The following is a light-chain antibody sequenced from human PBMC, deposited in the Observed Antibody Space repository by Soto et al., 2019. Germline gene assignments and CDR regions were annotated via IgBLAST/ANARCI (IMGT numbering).Light chain of an antibody. CDR3: SSYTSSSTYV. Sequence: QSVLTQPPSVSGSPGQSVAISCTGTSSDVGGSNGVSWYQQPPGTAPKLIIYDVSNRHSGVPDRFSGSKSGNTASLIISGLQAEDEGDYYCSSYTSSSTYVFGTGTKVTVL. J-gene: IGLJ1*01. V-gene: IGLV2-18*02. CDR2: DVS. CDR1: SSDVGGSNG.